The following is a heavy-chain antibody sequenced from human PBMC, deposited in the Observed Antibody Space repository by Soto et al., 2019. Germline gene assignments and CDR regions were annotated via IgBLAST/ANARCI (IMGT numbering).Heavy chain of an antibody. D-gene: IGHD5-12*01. CDR1: GGSIISDAYY. CDR2: IHYSATT. J-gene: IGHJ4*02. V-gene: IGHV4-39*01. Sequence: SETLSLTCTVSGGSIISDAYYWGWVRQPPGKGLEWIGSIHYSATTYYNPSLRSRVTISVDTSNNQFSLKVNSVSAADTAVYYCATKPARGYGGNDFFYWGQGTLVTVSS. CDR3: ATKPARGYGGNDFFY.